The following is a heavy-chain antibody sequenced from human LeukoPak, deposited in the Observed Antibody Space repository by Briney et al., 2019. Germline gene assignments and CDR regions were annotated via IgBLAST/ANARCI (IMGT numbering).Heavy chain of an antibody. V-gene: IGHV1-69*05. J-gene: IGHJ4*02. CDR3: ARDQEAFDY. Sequence: GASVKVSCKASGGTFSSYAISWVRQAPGQGLEWMGGIIPIFGTANYAQKFQGRVTVTRDTSTSTVHMELSGLRFEDTAVYYCARDQEAFDYWGQGTLVTVSS. CDR1: GGTFSSYA. CDR2: IIPIFGTA.